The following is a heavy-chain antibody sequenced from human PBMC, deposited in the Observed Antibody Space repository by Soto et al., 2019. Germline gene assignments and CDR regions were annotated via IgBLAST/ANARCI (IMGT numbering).Heavy chain of an antibody. CDR3: TRRGGQSANWFGP. CDR2: IIPMSGRP. CDR1: GGTFNSYY. J-gene: IGHJ5*02. V-gene: IGHV1-69*06. Sequence: QVQLVQSGAEVKTPGSSVKVSCKAPGGTFNSYYIDWVRQAPGQGFEWMGGIIPMSGRPNYAQRLQGRVTVSADKSANTVDMEVNCLTHEDTAVYYWTRRGGQSANWFGPWGQGTLITVSS.